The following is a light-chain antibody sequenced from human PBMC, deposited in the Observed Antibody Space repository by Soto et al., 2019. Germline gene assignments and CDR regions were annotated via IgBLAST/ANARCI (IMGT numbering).Light chain of an antibody. J-gene: IGLJ1*01. CDR2: EGS. CDR3: CSYAGSSTFYV. CDR1: SSDVGSYNL. Sequence: QSVLTQPASVSGSPGQSITISCTGTSSDVGSYNLVSWYQQHPGKALKLMIYEGSKRPSGVSNRFSGSKSGNTASLTISGLQAEDEADYYCCSYAGSSTFYVFGTGTNVTGL. V-gene: IGLV2-23*01.